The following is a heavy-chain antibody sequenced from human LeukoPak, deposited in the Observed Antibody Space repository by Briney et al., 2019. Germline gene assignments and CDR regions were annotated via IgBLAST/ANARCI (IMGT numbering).Heavy chain of an antibody. Sequence: SETLYLTCGVYGGSFSGYYWSWIRQPPGKGLEWIGEINPSGSTNYNPSLKSRVTLSADTSKNQFSLTLNSVTAADTAVYYCARRRLGYYFDYWGQGTLVTVSS. CDR1: GGSFSGYY. J-gene: IGHJ4*02. CDR3: ARRRLGYYFDY. V-gene: IGHV4-34*01. CDR2: INPSGST. D-gene: IGHD5-24*01.